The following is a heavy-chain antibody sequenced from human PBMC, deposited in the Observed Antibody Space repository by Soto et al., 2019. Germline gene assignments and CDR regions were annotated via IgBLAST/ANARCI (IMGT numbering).Heavy chain of an antibody. V-gene: IGHV1-2*04. CDR2: INPNSGGT. J-gene: IGHJ5*02. CDR3: AGYGDYAINVFGH. CDR1: GYTFTGDY. D-gene: IGHD4-17*01. Sequence: ASVKVSCKASGYTFTGDYMHWVRQAPGQGLEWMGWINPNSGGTNYAQKFQGWVTMTRDTSISTAYMELSSLRSEDTAVNYCAGYGDYAINVFGHWGQGTLVTVST.